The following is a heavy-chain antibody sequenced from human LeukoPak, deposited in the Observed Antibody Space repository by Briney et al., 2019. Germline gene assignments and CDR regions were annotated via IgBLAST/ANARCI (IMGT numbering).Heavy chain of an antibody. CDR3: ARDLDYDSSGYHPDAFDI. CDR2: INPSGGST. CDR1: GYTFTSYY. V-gene: IGHV1-46*01. D-gene: IGHD3-22*01. Sequence: ASVKVSCKASGYTFTSYYMHWVRQAPGQGLGWMGIINPSGGSTSYAQKFQGRVTMTRDTSKSTVYMKLSSLRSEDTAVYYCARDLDYDSSGYHPDAFDIWGQGTMVTVSS. J-gene: IGHJ3*02.